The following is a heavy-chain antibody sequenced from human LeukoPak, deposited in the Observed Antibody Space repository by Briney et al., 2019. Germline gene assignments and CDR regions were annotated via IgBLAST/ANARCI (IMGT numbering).Heavy chain of an antibody. V-gene: IGHV3-23*01. J-gene: IGHJ4*02. Sequence: PGGSLRLSCAASGFTFSSYAMSWVRQAPGKRLEWVSAISGSGGTTYYADSVKGRFTISRDYSKNTLYLQMNSLSAEDTAVYYCARDVGAIDYWGQGTLVTVSS. CDR2: ISGSGGTT. D-gene: IGHD1-26*01. CDR3: ARDVGAIDY. CDR1: GFTFSSYA.